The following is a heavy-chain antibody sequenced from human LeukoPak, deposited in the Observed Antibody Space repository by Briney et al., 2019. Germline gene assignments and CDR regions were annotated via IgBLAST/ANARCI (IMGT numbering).Heavy chain of an antibody. V-gene: IGHV4-59*08. CDR2: VYYSGST. Sequence: PSETLSLTCTVSGGSISSYYWSWIRQPPGKGLEWIGCVYYSGSTNYNPSLKSRVTISVDTSNNQFSLKLNSVTAADTAIYYCARRDSSTSWNFDLWGRGTLVSVSS. D-gene: IGHD6-13*01. CDR1: GGSISSYY. J-gene: IGHJ2*01. CDR3: ARRDSSTSWNFDL.